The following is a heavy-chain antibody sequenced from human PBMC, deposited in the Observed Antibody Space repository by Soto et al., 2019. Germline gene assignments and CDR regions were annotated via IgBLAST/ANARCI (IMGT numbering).Heavy chain of an antibody. D-gene: IGHD1-26*01. V-gene: IGHV4-39*01. CDR3: ARRERYWFDP. Sequence: QLQLQESGPGLVKPSATLSLTCTVSGGSISSSSYYWGWLRQPPGKGLEWIGSIYYSGSTYYNPSLKSRVTISVDASKNQFYLNLSSVTAADTALYYCARRERYWFDPWGQGTLVTVSS. CDR2: IYYSGST. CDR1: GGSISSSSYY. J-gene: IGHJ5*02.